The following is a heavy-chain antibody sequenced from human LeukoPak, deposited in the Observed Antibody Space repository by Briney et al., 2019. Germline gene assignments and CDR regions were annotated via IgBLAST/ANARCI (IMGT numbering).Heavy chain of an antibody. D-gene: IGHD6-13*01. CDR2: ISAYNGNT. Sequence: ASVTVSCKASGYTFTSYGISWVRQAPGQGLEWMGWISAYNGNTNYAQKLQGRVTMTTDTSTSTAYMELRSLRSDDTAVYYCARVARSSSWYRSDYYYYMDVWGKGTTVTVSS. J-gene: IGHJ6*03. CDR3: ARVARSSSWYRSDYYYYMDV. V-gene: IGHV1-18*01. CDR1: GYTFTSYG.